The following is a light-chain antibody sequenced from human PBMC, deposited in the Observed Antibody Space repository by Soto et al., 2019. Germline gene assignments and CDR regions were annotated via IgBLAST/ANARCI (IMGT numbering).Light chain of an antibody. CDR1: QTISSSY. Sequence: EVLLTQSPCTLSLSPGERATLSCRASQTISSSYLAWYQQKPGQAPSLLIYGASSRATGIPDRLSGSGSGTDFTLTISRLEPEDFAVYYCQQYGSSRTFGQGTKVDIK. CDR2: GAS. J-gene: IGKJ1*01. V-gene: IGKV3-20*01. CDR3: QQYGSSRT.